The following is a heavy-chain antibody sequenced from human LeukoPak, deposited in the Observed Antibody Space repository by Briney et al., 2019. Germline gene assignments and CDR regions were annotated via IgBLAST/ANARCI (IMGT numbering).Heavy chain of an antibody. CDR3: AELGITMIGGV. J-gene: IGHJ6*04. Sequence: PGGSLRLSCAASGLTFSSYDMSWVRQAPGKGLEWVSTISGSGGSTYYADSVKGRFTISRDNAKNSLYLQMNSLRAEDTAVYYCAELGITMIGGVWGKGTTVTISS. CDR1: GLTFSSYD. V-gene: IGHV3-23*01. CDR2: ISGSGGST. D-gene: IGHD3-10*02.